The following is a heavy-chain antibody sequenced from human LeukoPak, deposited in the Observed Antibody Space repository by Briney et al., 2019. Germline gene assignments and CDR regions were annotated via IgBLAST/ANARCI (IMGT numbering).Heavy chain of an antibody. J-gene: IGHJ4*02. CDR1: GFTFSSYG. CDR3: ARKNGLDY. Sequence: GGSLRLSCAASGFTFSSYGIHWVRQAPGKGLEWVANIKQDGSEKYYVDSVKGRFTISRDNAKNSLYLQMNSLRAEDTAVYYCARKNGLDYWGQGTLVTVSS. V-gene: IGHV3-7*01. CDR2: IKQDGSEK.